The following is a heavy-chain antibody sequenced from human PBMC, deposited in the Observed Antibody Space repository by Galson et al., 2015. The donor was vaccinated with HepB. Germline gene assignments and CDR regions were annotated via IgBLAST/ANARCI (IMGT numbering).Heavy chain of an antibody. J-gene: IGHJ4*02. Sequence: SLRLSCAASGFTFSSYAMHWVRQAPGKGLEWVAVISYDGSNKYYADSVKGRFTISRDNSKNTLYLQMNSLRAEDTAVYYCARDRGSYCHDYWGQGTLVTVSS. CDR2: ISYDGSNK. CDR1: GFTFSSYA. CDR3: ARDRGSYCHDY. D-gene: IGHD1-26*01. V-gene: IGHV3-30-3*01.